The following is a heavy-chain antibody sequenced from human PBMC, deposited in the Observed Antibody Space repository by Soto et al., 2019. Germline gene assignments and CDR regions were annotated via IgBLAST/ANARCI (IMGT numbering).Heavy chain of an antibody. CDR2: ISYDGSNK. Sequence: QVQLVESGGGVVQPGRSLRLSCAASGFTFSSYAMHWVRQAPGKGLEWVAVISYDGSNKYYADSVKGRFTISRDNSKNTLYLQMNSLRAEDTAVHYCARGHYDYVWGSYRYYDAFDISGQGTMVTVSS. J-gene: IGHJ3*02. CDR3: ARGHYDYVWGSYRYYDAFDI. CDR1: GFTFSSYA. V-gene: IGHV3-30-3*01. D-gene: IGHD3-16*02.